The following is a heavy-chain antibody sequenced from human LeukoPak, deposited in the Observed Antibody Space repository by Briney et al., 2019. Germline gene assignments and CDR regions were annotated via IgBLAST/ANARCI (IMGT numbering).Heavy chain of an antibody. CDR2: MNPNSGNT. J-gene: IGHJ2*01. CDR3: ARESSSSLDL. D-gene: IGHD6-6*01. Sequence: ASVKVSCKASGYTFTSYDINWVRQATGKGLEWMGWMNPNSGNTGYAQKFQGRVTKTGNTSISTAYMELSSLRSEDTAAYYCARESSSSLDLWGRGTLVTVSS. CDR1: GYTFTSYD. V-gene: IGHV1-8*01.